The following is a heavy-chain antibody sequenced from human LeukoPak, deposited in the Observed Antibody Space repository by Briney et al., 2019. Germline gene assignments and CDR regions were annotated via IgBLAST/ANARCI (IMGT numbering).Heavy chain of an antibody. Sequence: GGSLRLSCAASRFTFSRSWMSWVRQVPGKGLEWVANINEDGSEKDYVDSVRGRFTISRDNAKNSLYLQMNSLRAEDTAVYYCARTNTATTNWFDPWGQGTLVTVSS. CDR2: INEDGSEK. CDR1: RFTFSRSW. J-gene: IGHJ5*02. CDR3: ARTNTATTNWFDP. V-gene: IGHV3-7*04. D-gene: IGHD4-17*01.